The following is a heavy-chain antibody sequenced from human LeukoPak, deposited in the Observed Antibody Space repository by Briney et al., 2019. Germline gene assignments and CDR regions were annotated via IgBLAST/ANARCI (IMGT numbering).Heavy chain of an antibody. CDR2: IYYSGST. V-gene: IGHV4-31*03. CDR3: ARSWVAVAGTNWFDP. D-gene: IGHD6-19*01. CDR1: GGSISSGGYY. J-gene: IGHJ5*02. Sequence: PSETLSLTCTVSGGSISSGGYYWSWIRQHPGKGLEWIGYIYYSGSTYYNPSLKSRVTISVDTSKNQFSLKLSSVTAADTAMYYCARSWVAVAGTNWFDPWGQGTLVTVSS.